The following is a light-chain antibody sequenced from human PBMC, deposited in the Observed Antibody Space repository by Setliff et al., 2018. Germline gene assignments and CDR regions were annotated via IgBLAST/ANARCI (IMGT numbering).Light chain of an antibody. CDR3: QVWDSSSDHSVV. CDR2: YDS. J-gene: IGLJ2*01. CDR1: NIGSKS. V-gene: IGLV3-21*04. Sequence: SYALTQPPSVSVAPGKTARITCGGNNIGSKSVHWYQQKPGQAPVLVIYYDSDRPSGIPERFSGSNSGNTATLTISRVEAGDEADYYCQVWDSSSDHSVVFGGGTKVTVL.